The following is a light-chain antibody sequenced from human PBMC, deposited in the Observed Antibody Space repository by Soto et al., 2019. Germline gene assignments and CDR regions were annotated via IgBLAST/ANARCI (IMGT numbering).Light chain of an antibody. CDR2: SNN. CDR3: AAWDDSLNGRGV. J-gene: IGLJ2*01. Sequence: QSVLTQPPSASGTPGQRVTISCSGSSSNIGSNTVNWYQQLPGTAHKLLIYSNNQRPSGVPDRFSGSKSGTSASLAISGLQSEDEAEYYCAAWDDSLNGRGVFGGGTQLTVL. V-gene: IGLV1-44*01. CDR1: SSNIGSNT.